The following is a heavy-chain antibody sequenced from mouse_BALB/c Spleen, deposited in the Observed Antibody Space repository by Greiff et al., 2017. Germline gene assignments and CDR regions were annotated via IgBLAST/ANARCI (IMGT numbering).Heavy chain of an antibody. V-gene: IGHV3-6*02. CDR2: ISYDGSN. J-gene: IGHJ4*01. CDR3: AGDMITATGVGYYYAMDY. CDR1: GYSINSGYY. Sequence: EVKLMESGPGLVKPSQSLSLTCSVTGYSINSGYYWNWLRQFPGNKLEWMGYISYDGSNNYNPSLKNRISITRDTSKNQFFLELNSVTTEDTATYYCAGDMITATGVGYYYAMDYWGQGTSGTVSS. D-gene: IGHD2-4*01.